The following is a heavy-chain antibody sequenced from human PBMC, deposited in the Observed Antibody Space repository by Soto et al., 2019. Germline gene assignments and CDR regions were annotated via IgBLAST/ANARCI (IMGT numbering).Heavy chain of an antibody. Sequence: NPSETLSLTCAVYGGSFSGYYWSWIRQPPGKGLEWIGEINHSGSTNYNPSLKSRVTISVDTSKNQFSLKLSSVTAADTAVYYCARGRHFTMIVVVTTGDNWFDPWGQGTLVTVSS. V-gene: IGHV4-34*01. J-gene: IGHJ5*02. D-gene: IGHD3-22*01. CDR3: ARGRHFTMIVVVTTGDNWFDP. CDR2: INHSGST. CDR1: GGSFSGYY.